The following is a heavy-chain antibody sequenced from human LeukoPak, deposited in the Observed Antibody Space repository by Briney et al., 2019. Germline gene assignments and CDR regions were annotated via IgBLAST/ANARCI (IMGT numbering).Heavy chain of an antibody. CDR1: GGSISSSSYY. CDR3: ARGRLRAAGTPGYFDY. J-gene: IGHJ4*02. Sequence: SETLSLTCTVFGGSISSSSYYWGWIRQPPGKGLEWIGSIYYSGSTYYNPSLKSRVTISVDTSKNQFSLKLSSVTAADTAVYYCARGRLRAAGTPGYFDYWGQGTLVTVSS. CDR2: IYYSGST. D-gene: IGHD6-13*01. V-gene: IGHV4-39*01.